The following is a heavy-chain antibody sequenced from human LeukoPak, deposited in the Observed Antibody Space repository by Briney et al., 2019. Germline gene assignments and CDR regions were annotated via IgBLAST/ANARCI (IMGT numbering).Heavy chain of an antibody. CDR3: AKDRSLDGGNSNGYFDS. CDR2: ISGSAGST. CDR1: GFPFSSYW. D-gene: IGHD4-23*01. J-gene: IGHJ4*02. Sequence: PGGSLRLSCVASGFPFSSYWMTWVRQAPGKGLEWVSIISGSAGSTYYADSVKGRFTISRDNSKNTLFLQMNSLRAEDTAVYYCAKDRSLDGGNSNGYFDSWGQGTLVTVSS. V-gene: IGHV3-23*01.